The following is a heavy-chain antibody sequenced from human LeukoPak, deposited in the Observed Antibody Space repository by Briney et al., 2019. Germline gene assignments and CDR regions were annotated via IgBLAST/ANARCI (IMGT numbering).Heavy chain of an antibody. CDR3: ALSKASYGFPSPFDY. J-gene: IGHJ4*02. V-gene: IGHV4-39*01. Sequence: PSETLSLTCTVSDGSISSSSYYWGWLRQPPGTGLDWIGSIYYSGSTYYNPSLKSRVTLSVDTSKNQFSLKLSSVTAADTAVYYCALSKASYGFPSPFDYWGQGTLVTVSS. CDR1: DGSISSSSYY. CDR2: IYYSGST. D-gene: IGHD5-18*01.